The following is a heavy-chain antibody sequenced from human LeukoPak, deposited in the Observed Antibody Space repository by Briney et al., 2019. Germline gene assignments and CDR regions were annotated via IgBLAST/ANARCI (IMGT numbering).Heavy chain of an antibody. CDR3: GRDNGGGRTPIDY. CDR1: GFTFSGYA. Sequence: GVSLRLSCAASGFTFSGYALTWVRQAPGKGLEWVSGISGSGIDTYYADAVKGRFTISRDNAKNSLYLQMNSLRDDDTAVYYCGRDNGGGRTPIDYWGQGTLVTVSS. D-gene: IGHD2-8*01. V-gene: IGHV3-23*01. CDR2: ISGSGIDT. J-gene: IGHJ4*02.